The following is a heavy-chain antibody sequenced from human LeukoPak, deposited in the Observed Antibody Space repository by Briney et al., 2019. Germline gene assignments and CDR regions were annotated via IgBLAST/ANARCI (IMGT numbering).Heavy chain of an antibody. CDR2: INQDGSEK. Sequence: GGSLRLSCEASGFTFSSYWMSWVRQAPGKGLEWVANINQDGSEKYYVDSVKGRFTISRDNAKNSLYLQMNSLRVGDTAVYYCAGGYFDYWGQGTLVTVSS. J-gene: IGHJ4*02. V-gene: IGHV3-7*01. CDR3: AGGYFDY. CDR1: GFTFSSYW.